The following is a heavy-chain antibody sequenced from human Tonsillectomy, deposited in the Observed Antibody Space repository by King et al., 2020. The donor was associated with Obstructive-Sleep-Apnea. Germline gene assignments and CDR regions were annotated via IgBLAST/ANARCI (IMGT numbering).Heavy chain of an antibody. V-gene: IGHV4-31*03. Sequence: QLQESGPGLVKPSQTLSLTCTVSGGSINIGGYYWSWIRQHPGKGLEWIGYIYYSGTTYYNPSLKSRVIISIDTSKNQFSLRLSSVTAADTAVYFCARGDFYDSNAAVWYFDLWGRGTLVTVSS. D-gene: IGHD3-22*01. J-gene: IGHJ2*01. CDR2: IYYSGTT. CDR3: ARGDFYDSNAAVWYFDL. CDR1: GGSINIGGYY.